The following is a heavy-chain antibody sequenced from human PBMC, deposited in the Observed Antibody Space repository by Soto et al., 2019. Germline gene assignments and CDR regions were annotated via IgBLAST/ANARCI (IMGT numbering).Heavy chain of an antibody. CDR2: ISKSGGTT. CDR1: GFTFSAYE. V-gene: IGHV3-48*03. J-gene: IGHJ4*02. Sequence: PGGSLRLSCAASGFTFSAYEMHWVRQAPGKGLEWVSYISKSGGTTYYADSVKGRFTISRDDAKNSVYLQMSSLRPEDMAVYKCVREGHYYFDYWGQGALVTVSS. CDR3: VREGHYYFDY.